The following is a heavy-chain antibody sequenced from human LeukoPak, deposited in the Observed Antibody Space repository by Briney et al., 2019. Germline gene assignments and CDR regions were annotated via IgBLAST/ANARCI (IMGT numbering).Heavy chain of an antibody. V-gene: IGHV3-7*01. CDR2: IKQDGSEK. Sequence: GGSLRLSCVASGFTFSSFWMSWVRQAPGKGLEWVANIKQDGSEKFYVDSVKGRFTISRDNAKNSLFLQMNRLRAEDTAVYYCARDQSLYYYGSGSYDYWGQGTLVTVSS. D-gene: IGHD3-10*01. CDR1: GFTFSSFW. J-gene: IGHJ4*02. CDR3: ARDQSLYYYGSGSYDY.